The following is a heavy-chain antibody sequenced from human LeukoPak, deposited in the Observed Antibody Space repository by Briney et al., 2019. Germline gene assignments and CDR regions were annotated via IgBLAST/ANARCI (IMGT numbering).Heavy chain of an antibody. J-gene: IGHJ3*02. Sequence: PSETLSLTCTVSGGSISSYYWSWIRQPPGKGLEWLGHIYYSGSTNYNPSLKSRVTISVDTSKNQFSLKLRSVTAADTAVYYCARAGHYYDSSGYYYFAFDIWGQGTMVTVSS. V-gene: IGHV4-59*01. CDR2: IYYSGST. CDR3: ARAGHYYDSSGYYYFAFDI. D-gene: IGHD3-22*01. CDR1: GGSISSYY.